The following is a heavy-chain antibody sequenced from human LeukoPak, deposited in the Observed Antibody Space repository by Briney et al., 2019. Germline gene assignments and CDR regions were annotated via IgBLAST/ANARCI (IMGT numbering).Heavy chain of an antibody. V-gene: IGHV3-21*01. D-gene: IGHD1-1*01. CDR2: ISSSSSYI. CDR3: ARDRPRTGFDY. CDR1: GFTFSSYS. J-gene: IGHJ4*02. Sequence: GGSLRLSCAASGFTFSSYSMNWVRQAPGKGLEWVSSISSSSSYIYYADSVKGRFTISRDNAKNSLYLQMNSLRAEDTAVYYCARDRPRTGFDYWGQGTLVTVSS.